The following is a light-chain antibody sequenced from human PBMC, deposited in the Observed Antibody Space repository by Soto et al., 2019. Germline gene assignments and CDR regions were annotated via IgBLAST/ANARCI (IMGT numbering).Light chain of an antibody. CDR1: SSDVGGYNY. V-gene: IGLV2-8*01. CDR2: DVS. CDR3: NSYAGSNHWV. J-gene: IGLJ3*02. Sequence: QSALTQPPSVSGSPGQSITISCTGTSSDVGGYNYVSWYQQHPGKAPKLMISDVSKRPSGVPHRFSGSKSGNTASLTVSGLEAEEDADYYFNSYAGSNHWVFGGGTKLTVL.